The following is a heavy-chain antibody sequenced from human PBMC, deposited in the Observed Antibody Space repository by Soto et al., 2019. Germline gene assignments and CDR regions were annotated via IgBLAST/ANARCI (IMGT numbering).Heavy chain of an antibody. J-gene: IGHJ6*02. Sequence: QVQLVQSGAEVKKPGASVKVSCKASGYTFSNYRISWVRQGPGQGLEWMGWISGYNGNTNYEEKVQDRIKMTTDTSTSTTYLELRSLRSDDTAVYFCARDPGFGFGYSYAFAMDVWGQGTTVTVSS. D-gene: IGHD5-18*01. V-gene: IGHV1-18*01. CDR1: GYTFSNYR. CDR3: ARDPGFGFGYSYAFAMDV. CDR2: ISGYNGNT.